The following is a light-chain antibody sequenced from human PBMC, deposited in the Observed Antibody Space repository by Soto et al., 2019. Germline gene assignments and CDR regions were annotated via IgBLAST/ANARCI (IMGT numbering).Light chain of an antibody. J-gene: IGKJ2*01. CDR1: QSVSSN. V-gene: IGKV3-15*01. Sequence: EIVMTQSPATLSVSPGERATLSCRASQSVSSNLAWYQQKPGQAPRLLISGASTRAAGIPARCSGSGSGTEFTLTIGSLQSEDFAVYYCQQYNNWPPYTFGQGTKLEI. CDR2: GAS. CDR3: QQYNNWPPYT.